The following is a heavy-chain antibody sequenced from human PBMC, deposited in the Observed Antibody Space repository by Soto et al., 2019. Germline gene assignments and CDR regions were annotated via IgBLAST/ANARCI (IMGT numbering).Heavy chain of an antibody. J-gene: IGHJ6*02. CDR2: IIPVFGTT. CDR3: ARSSPYIVVRKPTGNQDYYGMDV. Sequence: SVKVSCKASGGTFSNYTIIWVRQAPGQGLEWMGGIIPVFGTTDYEQKFQGRVTITADGSTSTAYMKLSSLRSADTAVYYCARSSPYIVVRKPTGNQDYYGMDVWGQGTTVTVSS. V-gene: IGHV1-69*13. CDR1: GGTFSNYT. D-gene: IGHD2-2*01.